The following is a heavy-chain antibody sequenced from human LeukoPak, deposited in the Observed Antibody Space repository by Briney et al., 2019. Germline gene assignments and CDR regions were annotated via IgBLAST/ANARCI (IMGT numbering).Heavy chain of an antibody. Sequence: PSETLSLTCTVSGGSISSSSYYWGWIRQPPGKGLEWIGSIYYSGSTYYNPSLKSRVTISVDTSKNQFSLKLSSVTAADTAVYYCARHRATLWFGEQTILDYWGQGTLVTVSS. J-gene: IGHJ4*02. D-gene: IGHD3-10*01. CDR2: IYYSGST. CDR3: ARHRATLWFGEQTILDY. CDR1: GGSISSSSYY. V-gene: IGHV4-39*01.